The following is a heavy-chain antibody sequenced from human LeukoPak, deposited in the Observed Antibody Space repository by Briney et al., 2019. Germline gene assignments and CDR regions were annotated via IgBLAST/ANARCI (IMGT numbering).Heavy chain of an antibody. CDR2: IYYSGNT. D-gene: IGHD3-10*01. CDR3: ARQSSGGLYFDY. CDR1: SGSISSSSYY. V-gene: IGHV4-39*01. Sequence: SETLSLTCTVSSGSISSSSYYWGWVRQPPGKGLEWIGTIYYSGNTYYNPSLKSRFTISVDTSKNQFSLRLNSVTAADTAVYYCARQSSGGLYFDYWGQGILVTVSS. J-gene: IGHJ4*02.